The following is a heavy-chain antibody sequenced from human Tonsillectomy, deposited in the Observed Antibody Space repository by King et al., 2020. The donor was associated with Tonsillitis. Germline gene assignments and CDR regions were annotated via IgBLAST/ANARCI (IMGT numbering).Heavy chain of an antibody. CDR1: GFTFRSYA. CDR3: AKGYDFWSGYYAFGI. D-gene: IGHD3-3*01. CDR2: ISGGDGST. Sequence: VQLLDSGGGLVQPGGSLRLSCAASGFTFRSYAMSWVRQAPGKGLEWVSTISGGDGSTYYADSVKGRFTISRENSKNTLYLQMNSLRVEDTAVYYCAKGYDFWSGYYAFGIWGQGTMVTVSS. J-gene: IGHJ3*02. V-gene: IGHV3-23*01.